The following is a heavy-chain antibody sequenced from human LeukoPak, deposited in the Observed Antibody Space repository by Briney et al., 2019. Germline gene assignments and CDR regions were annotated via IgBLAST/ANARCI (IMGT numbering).Heavy chain of an antibody. J-gene: IGHJ5*02. CDR2: INHSGST. V-gene: IGHV4-34*01. CDR3: AXXXXXXXXTINWFDP. D-gene: IGHD5-12*01. Sequence: PSETLSLTCAVYGGSFSGYYWSWIRQPPGKGLEWIGEINHSGSTNYTPSPKSRATISVATSKNQFSLKLRSVTAEDTAVYSCAXXXXXXXXTINWFDPGGQGTLVPVSS. CDR1: GGSFSGYY.